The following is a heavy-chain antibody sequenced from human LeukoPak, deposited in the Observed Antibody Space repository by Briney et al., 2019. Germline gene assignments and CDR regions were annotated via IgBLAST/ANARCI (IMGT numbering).Heavy chain of an antibody. CDR2: INHSGST. D-gene: IGHD1-14*01. Sequence: PSETLSLTCAVYGGSFSGYYWSWIRQPPGKGLEWIGEINHSGSTNYNPSLKSRVTISVDTSKNQFSLKLSSVTAADTAVYYCARLTPGWYGMDVWGQGTTVTVSS. J-gene: IGHJ6*02. CDR3: ARLTPGWYGMDV. V-gene: IGHV4-34*01. CDR1: GGSFSGYY.